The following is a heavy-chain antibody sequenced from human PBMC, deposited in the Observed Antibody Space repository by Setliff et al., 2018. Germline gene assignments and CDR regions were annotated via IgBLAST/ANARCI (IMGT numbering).Heavy chain of an antibody. CDR3: ARDRTYYGSGTYTRWFDY. Sequence: SETLSLTCTAFGGFTSRHYWSWIRQSPEKGLEWIGYIRDSGSASYNPSLRSRVTISVDTSENQFSLQLSSVTAADTAVYYCARDRTYYGSGTYTRWFDYWGQGTLVTVSS. J-gene: IGHJ4*02. V-gene: IGHV4-59*11. D-gene: IGHD3-10*01. CDR1: GGFTSRHY. CDR2: IRDSGSA.